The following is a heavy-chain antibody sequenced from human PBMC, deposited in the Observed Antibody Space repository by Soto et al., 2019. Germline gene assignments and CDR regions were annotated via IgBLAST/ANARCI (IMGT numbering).Heavy chain of an antibody. D-gene: IGHD3-10*01. V-gene: IGHV3-23*01. CDR1: GFTFSSYA. Sequence: EVQLLESGGGLVQPGGSLRLSCAASGFTFSSYAMSWVRQAPGKGLEWVSAISGSGGSTYYADSVKGRFTISRDNSKNMLYLKLNSLAVEHTAVCYCALPRGKGIFGEYPPFVSGRQGTLVAVSS. J-gene: IGHJ4*02. CDR3: ALPRGKGIFGEYPPFVS. CDR2: ISGSGGST.